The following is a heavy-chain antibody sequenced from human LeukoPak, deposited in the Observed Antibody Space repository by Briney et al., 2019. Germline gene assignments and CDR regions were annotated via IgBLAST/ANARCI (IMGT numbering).Heavy chain of an antibody. D-gene: IGHD3-22*01. Sequence: VASVKVSCKASGYTFDAYYMHWVRQAPGQGLEWMGWINPSTGGTDYARKFQGRVTMTTDTSISTAYMELSSLRSDDTALYYCARDTITRIVVAFDYWGQGALVTVSS. V-gene: IGHV1-2*02. CDR1: GYTFDAYY. CDR3: ARDTITRIVVAFDY. CDR2: INPSTGGT. J-gene: IGHJ4*02.